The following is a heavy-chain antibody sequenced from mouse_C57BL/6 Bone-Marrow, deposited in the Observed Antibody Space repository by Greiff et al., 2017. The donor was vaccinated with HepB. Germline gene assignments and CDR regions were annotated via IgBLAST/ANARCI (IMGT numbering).Heavy chain of an antibody. D-gene: IGHD1-1*01. Sequence: VQLKESGPELVKPGASVKISCKASGYSFTDYNMNWVKQSNGKSLEWIGVINPNYGTTSYNQKFKGKATLTVDQSSSTAYMQLNSLTSEDSAVYYCASGGIYYYGSSPRGEGYWGQGTTLTVSS. CDR3: ASGGIYYYGSSPRGEGY. CDR1: GYSFTDYN. CDR2: INPNYGTT. V-gene: IGHV1-39*01. J-gene: IGHJ2*01.